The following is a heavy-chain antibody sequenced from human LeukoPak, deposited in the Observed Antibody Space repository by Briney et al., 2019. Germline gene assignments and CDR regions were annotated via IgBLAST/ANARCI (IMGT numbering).Heavy chain of an antibody. V-gene: IGHV4-34*01. D-gene: IGHD6-6*01. CDR1: GGSFSGYY. CDR3: ARAFFPRRLYYFDY. CDR2: INHSGST. Sequence: PSETLSLTCAVYGGSFSGYYWSWIRQPPGKGLEWTGEINHSGSTNYNPSLKSRVTISVDTSKNKFSLKLSSVTAADTAVYYCARAFFPRRLYYFDYWGQGTLVTVSS. J-gene: IGHJ4*02.